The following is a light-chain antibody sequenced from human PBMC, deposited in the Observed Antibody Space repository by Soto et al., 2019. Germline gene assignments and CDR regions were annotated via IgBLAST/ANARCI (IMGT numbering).Light chain of an antibody. CDR2: SGS. CDR3: MQALQTPIT. V-gene: IGKV2-28*01. Sequence: DIVMTQSPLSLSVTPGEPASISCRSSRSLLHTDGYNYLDWYLQKPGQSPQLLIYSGSNRASGVPDRFSGSGSGTDFTLKISRVEAEDVGVYYCMQALQTPITFGQGTRLEIK. CDR1: RSLLHTDGYNY. J-gene: IGKJ5*01.